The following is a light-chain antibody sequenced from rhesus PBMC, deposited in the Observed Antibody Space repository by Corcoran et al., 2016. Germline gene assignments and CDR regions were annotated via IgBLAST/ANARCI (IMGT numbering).Light chain of an antibody. CDR2: KAF. V-gene: IGKV1-22*01. J-gene: IGKJ4*01. CDR3: QQYSSRPLT. Sequence: DIQMTQSPSSLSASVGDTVTITCRASQGISSWLAWYQQKPGKAPKLLIYKAFSLQSGVPSRFSGSGSGTDFTRTISSLQSEDFATYYCQQYSSRPLTFGGGTKVEIK. CDR1: QGISSW.